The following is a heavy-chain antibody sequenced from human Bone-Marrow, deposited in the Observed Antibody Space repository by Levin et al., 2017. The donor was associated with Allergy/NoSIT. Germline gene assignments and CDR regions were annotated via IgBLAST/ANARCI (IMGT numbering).Heavy chain of an antibody. V-gene: IGHV4-34*01. J-gene: IGHJ4*02. CDR2: INFNGIT. D-gene: IGHD1-1*01. CDR1: GASFSGYF. Sequence: KPSETLSLTCAVSGASFSGYFWTWIRQSPGQGLEWLGQINFNGITTYNPSLERRVVLSVDPTKRQFSLKLNYLTAADTAVYFCARGGEVPSQYYFDYWGQGTPVTVSS. CDR3: ARGGEVPSQYYFDY.